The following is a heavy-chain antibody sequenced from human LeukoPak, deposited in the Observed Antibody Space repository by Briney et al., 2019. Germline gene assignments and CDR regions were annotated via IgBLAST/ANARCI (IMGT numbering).Heavy chain of an antibody. V-gene: IGHV3-23*01. CDR1: GFTFSSYV. J-gene: IGHJ6*03. Sequence: PGGSLRLSCAASGFTFSSYVMSWVRQAPGKGLEWVAGISAAGRTTYYADSVKGRFTVSRDNSKNTLYLQMTSLRAEDTAVYYCAREINYYFYMDVWGKGTTVAVS. CDR2: ISAAGRTT. CDR3: AREINYYFYMDV.